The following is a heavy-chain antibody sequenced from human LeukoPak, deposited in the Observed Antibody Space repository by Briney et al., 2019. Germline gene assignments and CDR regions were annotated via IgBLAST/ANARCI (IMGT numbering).Heavy chain of an antibody. D-gene: IGHD1-26*01. J-gene: IGHJ4*02. CDR2: ISSSSSYI. Sequence: GGSLRLSCAASGFTFSSYSMNWVRQAPGKGLEWVSSISSSSSYIYYADSVKGRFTISRDNAKNSLYLQMDSLRAEDTAAYYCARDRYGGYADDYWGQGTLVTVSS. CDR1: GFTFSSYS. V-gene: IGHV3-21*01. CDR3: ARDRYGGYADDY.